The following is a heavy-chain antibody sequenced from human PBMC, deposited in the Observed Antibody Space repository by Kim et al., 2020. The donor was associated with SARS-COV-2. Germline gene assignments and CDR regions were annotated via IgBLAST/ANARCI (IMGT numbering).Heavy chain of an antibody. Sequence: GGSLRLSCAASGFTFSSYAMSWVRQAPGKGLEWVSVIYSGGSSTYYADSVKGRFTISRDNSKNTLYLQMNSLRAEDTAVYYCAKDLAWGSGYDGAYWGQGTLVTVSS. V-gene: IGHV3-23*03. CDR1: GFTFSSYA. CDR3: AKDLAWGSGYDGAY. J-gene: IGHJ4*02. D-gene: IGHD5-12*01. CDR2: IYSGGSST.